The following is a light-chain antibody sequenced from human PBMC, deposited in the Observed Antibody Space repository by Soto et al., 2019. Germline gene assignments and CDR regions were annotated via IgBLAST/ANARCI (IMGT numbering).Light chain of an antibody. J-gene: IGKJ5*01. Sequence: EIVFTQSPGTLSLSPGERATLSCRASQSVTINYLAWYRQQPGQAPRLLIYGASTRATGLPARFSGSGSGTEFTITIRSLQSEDFAVYYWQQYNNWPPGTFGQGTRLEI. V-gene: IGKV3-15*01. CDR1: QSVTIN. CDR2: GAS. CDR3: QQYNNWPPGT.